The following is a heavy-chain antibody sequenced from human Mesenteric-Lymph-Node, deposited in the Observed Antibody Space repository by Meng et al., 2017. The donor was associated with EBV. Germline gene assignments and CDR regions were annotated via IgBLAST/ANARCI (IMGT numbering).Heavy chain of an antibody. CDR3: ARARSSTTGTTRLVWFDP. Sequence: QVQLQESGPGLVKPSATLSLTCAVSGGSITSRNWWSWVRQPPGKGLEWIGEIYHSGSTNYNPSLKSRVTISVDKSKNQFSLKLSSVTAADTAVYYCARARSSTTGTTRLVWFDPWGQGTLSNVSS. J-gene: IGHJ5*02. D-gene: IGHD1-1*01. CDR1: GGSITSRNW. CDR2: IYHSGST. V-gene: IGHV4-4*02.